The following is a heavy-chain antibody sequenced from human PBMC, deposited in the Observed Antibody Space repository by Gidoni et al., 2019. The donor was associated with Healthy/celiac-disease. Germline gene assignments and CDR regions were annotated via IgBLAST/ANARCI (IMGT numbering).Heavy chain of an antibody. CDR2: ISGSGGST. CDR3: AKDHSSYYQTRNYFDY. J-gene: IGHJ4*02. CDR1: GFTFSSYA. V-gene: IGHV3-23*01. Sequence: EVQLLESGGGLVQPGGSLRLSGAASGFTFSSYAMSWVRQAPGKGLEWVSAISGSGGSTYYADSVKGRFTISRDNSKNTLYLQMNSLRAEDTAVYYCAKDHSSYYQTRNYFDYWGQGTLVTVSS. D-gene: IGHD1-26*01.